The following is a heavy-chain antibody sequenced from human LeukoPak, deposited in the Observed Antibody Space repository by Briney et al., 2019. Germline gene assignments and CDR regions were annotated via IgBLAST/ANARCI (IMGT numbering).Heavy chain of an antibody. J-gene: IGHJ4*02. CDR1: GLTFSSFA. V-gene: IGHV3-23*01. D-gene: IGHD5-12*01. CDR2: IRGSGGST. CDR3: AKDRGSRGYSGYDFFDQ. Sequence: GGSLTLSCAPSGLTFSSFAMSWVRHAPGKGLEWVSTIRGSGGSTYYADSVKGRFTISRANSRNTLYLQLNSLRGEDTALYYCAKDRGSRGYSGYDFFDQWGQGTLVTVSS.